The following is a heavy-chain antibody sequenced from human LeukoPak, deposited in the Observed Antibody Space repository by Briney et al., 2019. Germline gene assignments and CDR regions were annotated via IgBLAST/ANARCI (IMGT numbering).Heavy chain of an antibody. V-gene: IGHV4-59*12. CDR3: ARLSNTYYYYYMDV. Sequence: SETLSLTCTVSGGSISNYYWSWIRQPPGKGLEWIGYIYYSGSTNYNPSLKSRVTISVDTSKNQFSLKLSSVTAADTAVYYCARLSNTYYYYYMDVWGKGTTVTISS. J-gene: IGHJ6*03. CDR2: IYYSGST. CDR1: GGSISNYY.